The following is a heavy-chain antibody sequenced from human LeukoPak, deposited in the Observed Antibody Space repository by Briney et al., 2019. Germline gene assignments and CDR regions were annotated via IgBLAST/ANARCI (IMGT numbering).Heavy chain of an antibody. V-gene: IGHV1-18*01. Sequence: ASVKVSCKASGYTFTSYGISWVRQAPGQGLEWMVWISAYNGNTNYAQKLQGRVTMTTDTSTSTAYMELRSLRSDDTAVYYCARGLYDSSGYYTVPFDYWGQGTLVTVSS. CDR3: ARGLYDSSGYYTVPFDY. CDR2: ISAYNGNT. CDR1: GYTFTSYG. J-gene: IGHJ4*02. D-gene: IGHD3-22*01.